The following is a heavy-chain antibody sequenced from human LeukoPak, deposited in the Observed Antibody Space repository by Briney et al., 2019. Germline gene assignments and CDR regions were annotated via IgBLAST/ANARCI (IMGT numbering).Heavy chain of an antibody. V-gene: IGHV3-53*01. J-gene: IGHJ6*03. CDR2: IYSGGST. CDR1: GFTVSSNY. D-gene: IGHD3-22*01. Sequence: GGSLRLSCAASGFTVSSNYMSWVRQAPGKGLGWVSVIYSGGSTYYADSVKGRFTISRDNSKNTLYLQMNSLRAEDTAVYYCASAPKGLYYYYYMDVWGKGTTVTVSS. CDR3: ASAPKGLYYYYYMDV.